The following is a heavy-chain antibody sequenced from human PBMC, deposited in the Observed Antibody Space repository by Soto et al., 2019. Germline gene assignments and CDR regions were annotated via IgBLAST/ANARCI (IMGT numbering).Heavy chain of an antibody. V-gene: IGHV3-9*01. CDR1: GFTFDDYA. J-gene: IGHJ4*02. Sequence: GGSLRLSCAASGFTFDDYAMHWVRQAPGKGLEWVSGISWNSGSIGYADSVKGRFTISRDNAKNSLYLQMNSLRAEDTALYYCAKDKGFDIGGRFDYWGQGTLVTVSS. CDR2: ISWNSGSI. D-gene: IGHD2-15*01. CDR3: AKDKGFDIGGRFDY.